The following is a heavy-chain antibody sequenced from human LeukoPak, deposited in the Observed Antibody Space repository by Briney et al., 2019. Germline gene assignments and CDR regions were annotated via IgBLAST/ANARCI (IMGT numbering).Heavy chain of an antibody. CDR1: GYTFTNSW. D-gene: IGHD5-12*01. Sequence: GESLKISCKGSGYTFTNSWIGWVRQTPGKGLEWMGSIYPGDSDTRYNPSFQGQVTISVDKSISTAYLQWSSLKASDTAMYYCATQARGYSGYVTLDYWGQGTLVTVSS. CDR3: ATQARGYSGYVTLDY. V-gene: IGHV5-51*01. J-gene: IGHJ4*02. CDR2: IYPGDSDT.